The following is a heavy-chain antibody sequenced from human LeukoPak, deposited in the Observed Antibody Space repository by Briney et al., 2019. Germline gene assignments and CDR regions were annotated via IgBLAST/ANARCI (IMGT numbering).Heavy chain of an antibody. V-gene: IGHV3-21*01. Sequence: KTGGSLRLSCAASGFTFSSYSMNWVRQAPGKGLEWVSSISSSSSYIYYADSVKGRFTISRDNAKNSLYLQMNSLRAEETAVYYCARDRSYDSSGYYYGSFDYWGQGTLVTVSS. D-gene: IGHD3-22*01. CDR1: GFTFSSYS. J-gene: IGHJ4*02. CDR3: ARDRSYDSSGYYYGSFDY. CDR2: ISSSSSYI.